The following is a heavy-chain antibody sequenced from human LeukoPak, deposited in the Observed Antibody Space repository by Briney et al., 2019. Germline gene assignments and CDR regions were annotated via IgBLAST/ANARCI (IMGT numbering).Heavy chain of an antibody. J-gene: IGHJ5*02. D-gene: IGHD3-22*01. CDR3: AREVQTMIVDA. CDR2: IFHSGNS. V-gene: IGHV4-59*01. CDR1: GGSIRNYY. Sequence: PSETLSLTCSVSGGSIRNYYWSWIRQPPGKGLEWIGFIFHSGNSNYNPSLKSRVTVSIDTSKNQFSLKLSSVTAADTAVYYCAREVQTMIVDAWGQGTLVTVSS.